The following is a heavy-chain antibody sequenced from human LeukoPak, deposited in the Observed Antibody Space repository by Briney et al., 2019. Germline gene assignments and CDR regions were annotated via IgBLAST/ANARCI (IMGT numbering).Heavy chain of an antibody. CDR3: ARGDPFGEGFDY. D-gene: IGHD4-17*01. J-gene: IGHJ4*02. CDR1: GGSISSYY. Sequence: SETLSLTCTVSGGSISSYYWSWLRQPPGKGLEWIGYIYYSGSTNYNPSLKSRVTISVDTSKNQFSLKLSSVTAADTAVYYCARGDPFGEGFDYGGQETLVTVSS. V-gene: IGHV4-59*01. CDR2: IYYSGST.